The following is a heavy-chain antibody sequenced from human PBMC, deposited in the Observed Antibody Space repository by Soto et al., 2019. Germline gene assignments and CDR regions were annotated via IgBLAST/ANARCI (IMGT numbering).Heavy chain of an antibody. CDR2: IWYDGSNK. Sequence: GGSLRLSCAASGFTFSSYGMHWVRQAPGKGLEWVAVIWYDGSNKYYADSVKGRFTISRDNSKNTLYLQMNSLRAEDTAVYYCARAEQWLADDHYYFDYWGQGTLVTVSS. J-gene: IGHJ4*02. CDR3: ARAEQWLADDHYYFDY. CDR1: GFTFSSYG. V-gene: IGHV3-33*01. D-gene: IGHD6-19*01.